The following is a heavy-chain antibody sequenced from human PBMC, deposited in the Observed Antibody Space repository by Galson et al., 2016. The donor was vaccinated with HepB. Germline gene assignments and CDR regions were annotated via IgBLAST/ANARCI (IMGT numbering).Heavy chain of an antibody. CDR3: ARAYQYTLDY. Sequence: SLRLSCAVSGLSVSDAWMTWVRQAPGKGLEWVANINQDGSEKHYLDSVRARFTISRDNAKNSLYLQMNSLRAEDTAVYFCARAYQYTLDYWGQGTLVTVSS. D-gene: IGHD1-1*01. CDR1: GLSVSDAW. J-gene: IGHJ4*02. CDR2: INQDGSEK. V-gene: IGHV3-7*04.